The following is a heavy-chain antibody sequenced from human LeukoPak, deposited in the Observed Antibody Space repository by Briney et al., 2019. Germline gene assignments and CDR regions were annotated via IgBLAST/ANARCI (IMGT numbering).Heavy chain of an antibody. V-gene: IGHV4-34*01. CDR1: GGSFSGYY. Sequence: SETLSLTCTVYGGSFSGYYWSWIRQPPGKGLEWIGEINHSGSTNYNPSLKSRVTISVDTSKNQFSLKLSSVTAADTAVYYCARGYDIAQLAFDYWGQGTLVTVSS. CDR3: ARGYDIAQLAFDY. D-gene: IGHD6-13*01. J-gene: IGHJ4*02. CDR2: INHSGST.